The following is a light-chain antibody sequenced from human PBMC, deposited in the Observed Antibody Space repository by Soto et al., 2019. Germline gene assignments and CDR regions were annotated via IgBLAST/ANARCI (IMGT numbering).Light chain of an antibody. CDR3: QHYNSYSEA. V-gene: IGKV1-5*03. Sequence: SASALSASVRDRVTITCRASQSVSNWLAWYQQIPGKAPKLVIYKAAALESGVPSRFSGRGSGTEFTLTISSLQPDDFATYYCQHYNSYSEAFGQGTKVDIK. CDR1: QSVSNW. J-gene: IGKJ1*01. CDR2: KAA.